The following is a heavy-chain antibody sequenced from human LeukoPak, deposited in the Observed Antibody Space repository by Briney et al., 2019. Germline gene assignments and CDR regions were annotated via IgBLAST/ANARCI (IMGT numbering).Heavy chain of an antibody. J-gene: IGHJ3*02. Sequence: PGGSLRLSCAASEFTFSSYWMSWVRQAPGKGLEWVANIKQDGSEKYYVDSVKGRFTISRDNAKNSLYLQMNSLRAEDTAVYYCARDSNSDAFDIWGQGTMVTVSS. CDR2: IKQDGSEK. CDR3: ARDSNSDAFDI. CDR1: EFTFSSYW. D-gene: IGHD1-7*01. V-gene: IGHV3-7*01.